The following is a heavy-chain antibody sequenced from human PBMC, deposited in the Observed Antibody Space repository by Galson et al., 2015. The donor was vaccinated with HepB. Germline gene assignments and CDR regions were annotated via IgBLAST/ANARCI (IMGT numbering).Heavy chain of an antibody. V-gene: IGHV1-18*01. D-gene: IGHD6-13*01. Sequence: SVKVSCKASGYIFTSYGISWVRQAPGQGLEWMGWISGYNGNREYAQNFQGRVTMTTDTSTSTAYMELRSLRSDDTAVYYCARDRRQYSSSSYGMDVWGQGTTVTVSS. J-gene: IGHJ6*02. CDR2: ISGYNGNR. CDR1: GYIFTSYG. CDR3: ARDRRQYSSSSYGMDV.